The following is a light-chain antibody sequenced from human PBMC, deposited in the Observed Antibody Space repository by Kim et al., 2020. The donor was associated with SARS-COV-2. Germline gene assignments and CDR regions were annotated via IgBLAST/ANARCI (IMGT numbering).Light chain of an antibody. CDR2: GAF. V-gene: IGKV3-15*01. Sequence: EIVMTQSPATLSVSPGERATFSCRASPSVSSNLAWYQQKPGQAPRLLIYGAFTRATGIPARFSGSGSGTEFTLTISSLQSEDFAVYYCQQYKNWPLTFGGGTKVDIK. J-gene: IGKJ4*01. CDR1: PSVSSN. CDR3: QQYKNWPLT.